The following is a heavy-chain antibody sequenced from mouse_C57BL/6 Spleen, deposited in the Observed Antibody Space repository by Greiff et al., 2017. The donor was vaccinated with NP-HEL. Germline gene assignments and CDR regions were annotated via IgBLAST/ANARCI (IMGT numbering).Heavy chain of an antibody. V-gene: IGHV3-6*01. CDR1: GYSITSGYY. D-gene: IGHD2-3*01. CDR3: ARFYDGYYAGFAY. CDR2: ICYDGSN. Sequence: DVKLVESGPGLVKPSQSLSLTCSVTGYSITSGYYWNWIRQFPGNKLEWMGYICYDGSNNYNPSLKNRISITRDTSKNQFFLKLNSVTTEDTATYYCARFYDGYYAGFAYWGQGTLVTVSA. J-gene: IGHJ3*01.